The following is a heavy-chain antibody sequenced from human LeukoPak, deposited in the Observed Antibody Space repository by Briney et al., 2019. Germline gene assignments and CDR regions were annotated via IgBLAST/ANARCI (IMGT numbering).Heavy chain of an antibody. J-gene: IGHJ4*02. CDR3: AGTYLGADGFDYSAGFDY. CDR1: GGSISSAGDY. Sequence: PSQTLSLICTVSGGSISSAGDYWSWIRQPPGKGLEWIGYIYYSGSTNYNPSLKSRVTISVDTSKNQLSLKLSSVTAADTAVYYCAGTYLGADGFDYSAGFDYWGQGTLVTVSS. V-gene: IGHV4-61*08. D-gene: IGHD3-9*01. CDR2: IYYSGST.